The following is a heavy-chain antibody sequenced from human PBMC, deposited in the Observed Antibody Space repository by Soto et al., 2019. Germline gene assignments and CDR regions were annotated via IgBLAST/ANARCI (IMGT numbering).Heavy chain of an antibody. CDR1: GGSISSGGYY. D-gene: IGHD3-22*01. J-gene: IGHJ3*02. Sequence: QVQLQESGPGLVKPSQTLSLTCTVSGGSISSGGYYWSWIRQHPGKGLEWIGYIYYSGSTYYNPSLKSRVTIAVDTSKNQFSLKLSSVTAADTAVYYCARGGYYYDSSGYYNRNAFDIWGQGTMVTVSS. CDR3: ARGGYYYDSSGYYNRNAFDI. CDR2: IYYSGST. V-gene: IGHV4-31*03.